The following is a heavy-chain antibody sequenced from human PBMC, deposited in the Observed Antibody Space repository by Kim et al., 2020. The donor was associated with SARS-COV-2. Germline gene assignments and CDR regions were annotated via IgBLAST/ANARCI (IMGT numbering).Heavy chain of an antibody. V-gene: IGHV1-2*02. CDR2: INPNSGGT. CDR1: GYTFTGYY. Sequence: ASVKVSCKASGYTFTGYYMHWVRQAPGQGLEWMGWINPNSGGTNYAQKFQGRVTMTRDTSISTAYMELSRLRSDDTAVYYCARELVRRRDWFDPWGQGTLVTVSS. J-gene: IGHJ5*02. CDR3: ARELVRRRDWFDP. D-gene: IGHD6-13*01.